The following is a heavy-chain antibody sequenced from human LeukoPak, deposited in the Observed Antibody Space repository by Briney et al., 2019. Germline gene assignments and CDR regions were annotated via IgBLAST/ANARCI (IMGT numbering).Heavy chain of an antibody. J-gene: IGHJ4*02. V-gene: IGHV4-39*07. CDR3: ARDSSSGQY. Sequence: PSETLSLTCTVSGGSISSSSYYWGWIRQPPGKGLEWIGEINHSGSTNYNPSLKSRVTISVDTSKNQFSLKLSSVTAADTAVYYCARDSSSGQYWGQGTLVTVSS. CDR1: GGSISSSSYY. D-gene: IGHD6-13*01. CDR2: INHSGST.